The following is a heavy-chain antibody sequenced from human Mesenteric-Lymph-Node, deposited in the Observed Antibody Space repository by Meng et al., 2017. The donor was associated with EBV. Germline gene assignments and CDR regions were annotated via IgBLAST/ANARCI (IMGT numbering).Heavy chain of an antibody. J-gene: IGHJ4*02. D-gene: IGHD3-10*01. CDR3: ARGLGGSGKYHFDF. Sequence: HVREWVQGLVRPSGPPSPPAAAPAGSVYAGNGCGWVRHPQGKGMGWIGETYHSVSSNYSQSLKSRVRMSVENSKNQFSLTLHSVTAADTDVYYCARGLGGSGKYHFDFWGPGILVTVSS. CDR1: AGSVYAGNG. V-gene: IGHV4-4*02. CDR2: TYHSVSS.